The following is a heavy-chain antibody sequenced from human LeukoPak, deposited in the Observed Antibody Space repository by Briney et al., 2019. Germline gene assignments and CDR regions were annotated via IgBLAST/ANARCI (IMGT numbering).Heavy chain of an antibody. CDR1: GFTFNSYS. CDR2: ISSSGSGI. V-gene: IGHV3-21*05. J-gene: IGHJ4*02. Sequence: PGGSLRLSCAASGFTFNSYSINWVRQAPGKGLEWLSYISSSGSGIYYADSVKGRFTISRDNAKNSLYLQMNSLRAEDTAVYYCAQNFYDSSGLYFDYWGQGTLVTVSS. CDR3: AQNFYDSSGLYFDY. D-gene: IGHD3-22*01.